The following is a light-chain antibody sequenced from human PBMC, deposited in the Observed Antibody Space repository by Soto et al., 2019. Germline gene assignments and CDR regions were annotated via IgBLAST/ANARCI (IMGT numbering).Light chain of an antibody. Sequence: QSVLTQPASVSGSPGQSITISCTGTSSDIGAYDYVSWFQQYSGKAPTLIIYEVRFRPSGVSFRFSGSKSGNTASLTISGLQTEDEADYYCGSYASATLIFGGGTKLTVL. CDR2: EVR. CDR1: SSDIGAYDY. V-gene: IGLV2-14*03. J-gene: IGLJ2*01. CDR3: GSYASATLI.